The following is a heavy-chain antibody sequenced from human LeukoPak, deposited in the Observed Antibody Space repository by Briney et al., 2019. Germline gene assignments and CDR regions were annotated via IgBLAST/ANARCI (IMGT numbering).Heavy chain of an antibody. Sequence: KPSETLSLTCTASGGSISNYYWSWIRQPAGKGLEWIGRIYSSGSTNSSPSLKSRVTMSLDTSKNQFSLNLNSVTAADTAVYYCARGSAGYYSIDYWGQGTPVTVSS. J-gene: IGHJ4*02. V-gene: IGHV4-4*07. CDR3: ARGSAGYYSIDY. CDR1: GGSISNYY. CDR2: IYSSGST. D-gene: IGHD5-24*01.